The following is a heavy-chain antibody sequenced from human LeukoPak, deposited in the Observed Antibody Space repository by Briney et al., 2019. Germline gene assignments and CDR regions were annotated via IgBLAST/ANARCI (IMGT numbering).Heavy chain of an antibody. D-gene: IGHD3-10*01. V-gene: IGHV1-2*02. Sequence: ASVKVSCKASGYTFTGYYMHWVRQAPGQGLEWMGWINPNSGGTNYAQKFQGRVTMTRDTSISTAYMELSRLRSDDTAVYYCARDENYYGSGSYYKIDYWGQGTLVTVSS. CDR1: GYTFTGYY. CDR2: INPNSGGT. CDR3: ARDENYYGSGSYYKIDY. J-gene: IGHJ4*02.